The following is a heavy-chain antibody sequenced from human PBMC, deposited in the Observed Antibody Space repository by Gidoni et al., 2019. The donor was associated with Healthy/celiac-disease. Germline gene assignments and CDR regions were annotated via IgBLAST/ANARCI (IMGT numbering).Heavy chain of an antibody. D-gene: IGHD3-16*02. V-gene: IGHV4-59*01. J-gene: IGHJ5*02. Sequence: QVQLQESGPGLVKPSETLSLTCTVSGGSISSYYWGWIRQPPGKGLEWIGYIYYSGSTNYNPSLKSRVTISVDTSKNQFSLKLSSVTAADTAVYYCARLSPLPLWWFDPWGQGTLVTVSS. CDR3: ARLSPLPLWWFDP. CDR1: GGSISSYY. CDR2: IYYSGST.